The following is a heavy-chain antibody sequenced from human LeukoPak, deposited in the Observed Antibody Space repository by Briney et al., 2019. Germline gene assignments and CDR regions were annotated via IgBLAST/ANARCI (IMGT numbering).Heavy chain of an antibody. CDR1: GFTFSSYW. D-gene: IGHD3-3*01. CDR3: ARDQEPSITIFGVVHISWDYYYYMDV. V-gene: IGHV3-7*01. CDR2: IKQDGSEK. Sequence: GGSLRLSCAASGFTFSSYWMSWVRQAPGKGLEWVANIKQDGSEKYYVDSVKGRFTISRDNAKNSLYLQMNSLRAEDTAVYYCARDQEPSITIFGVVHISWDYYYYMDVWGKGTTATVSS. J-gene: IGHJ6*03.